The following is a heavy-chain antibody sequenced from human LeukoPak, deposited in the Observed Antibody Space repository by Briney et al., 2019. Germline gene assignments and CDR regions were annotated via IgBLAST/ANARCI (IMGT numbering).Heavy chain of an antibody. J-gene: IGHJ3*02. CDR2: INSDGSST. D-gene: IGHD5-12*01. V-gene: IGHV3-74*01. CDR1: GFTFRNYW. CDR3: ARGGYDDAFDI. Sequence: GGSLRLSCAASGFTFRNYWMHWVRQAPGKGLVWVSRINSDGSSTSYADSVKGRFTISRDNAKNSLYLQMNSLRAEDTAVYYCARGGYDDAFDIWGQGTMVTVSS.